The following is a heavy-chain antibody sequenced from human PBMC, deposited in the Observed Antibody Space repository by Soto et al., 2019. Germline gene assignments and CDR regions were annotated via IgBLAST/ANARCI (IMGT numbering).Heavy chain of an antibody. V-gene: IGHV4-39*01. CDR3: ARCYYDILTGFFLEY. CDR2: IYYSGST. J-gene: IGHJ4*02. D-gene: IGHD3-9*01. Sequence: SETLSLTCTVSGDSISTNSYSWGWIRQPPGQGLEWIGSIYYSGSTYYNPSLKSRVTISVDTSKNQFSLKLSSVTAADTAIYYCARCYYDILTGFFLEYWGQGTLVTVSS. CDR1: GDSISTNSYS.